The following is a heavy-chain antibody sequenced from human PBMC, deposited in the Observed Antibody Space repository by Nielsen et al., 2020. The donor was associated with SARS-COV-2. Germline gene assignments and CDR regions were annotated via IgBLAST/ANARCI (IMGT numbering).Heavy chain of an antibody. V-gene: IGHV1-18*01. J-gene: IGHJ5*02. Sequence: ASVKVSCKPSGYSFTTYGITWVRQAPGQGLEWVGWISPYSGDSYYAQNLQDRITMTTDTSTNTAYMELSSLRSEDTAVYFCVIVLADLAFDPWGQGTLVSVSS. CDR3: VIVLADLAFDP. CDR2: ISPYSGDS. CDR1: GYSFTTYG.